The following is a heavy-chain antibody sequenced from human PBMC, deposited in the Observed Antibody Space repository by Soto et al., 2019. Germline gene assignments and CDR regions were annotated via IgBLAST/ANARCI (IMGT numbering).Heavy chain of an antibody. V-gene: IGHV4-59*01. CDR2: IYYSGST. J-gene: IGHJ6*03. CDR3: ARKNGDWVYMDV. Sequence: QVQLQESGPGLVKPSETLSLTCTVSGGSISSYYWSWIRQPPGKGLEWIGYIYYSGSTNYNPSLKSRVTISEDTSKNQFSLKLSAVTAADTAVYYGARKNGDWVYMDVWGKGTTVTVSS. D-gene: IGHD4-17*01. CDR1: GGSISSYY.